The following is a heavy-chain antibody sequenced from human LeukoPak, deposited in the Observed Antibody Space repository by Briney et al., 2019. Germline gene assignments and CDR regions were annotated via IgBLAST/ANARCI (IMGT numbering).Heavy chain of an antibody. CDR1: GFTFSSYA. V-gene: IGHV3-30*04. CDR2: ISYDGSNK. D-gene: IGHD2-21*01. J-gene: IGHJ4*02. Sequence: GGSLRLSCAASGFTFSSYAIHWVRQAPGKGLELVAVISYDGSNKYYADSVKGRFTISRDNSKNTLYLQMNSLRAEDTAVYYCARPSGSGDLYFDYWGQGTLVTVSS. CDR3: ARPSGSGDLYFDY.